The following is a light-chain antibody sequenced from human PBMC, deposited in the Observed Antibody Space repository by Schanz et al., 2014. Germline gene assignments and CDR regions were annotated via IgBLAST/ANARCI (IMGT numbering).Light chain of an antibody. CDR2: DVN. CDR3: NSYAGNNIWV. Sequence: SALTQPASVSGSPGQSITISCTGTSSDVGAYSYVTWYQHYPGKAPKLIIYDVNNRPSGVSNRFSGSKSGNMASLTISGLQPEDEADYYCNSYAGNNIWVFGGGTKLTVL. CDR1: SSDVGAYSY. V-gene: IGLV2-14*03. J-gene: IGLJ3*02.